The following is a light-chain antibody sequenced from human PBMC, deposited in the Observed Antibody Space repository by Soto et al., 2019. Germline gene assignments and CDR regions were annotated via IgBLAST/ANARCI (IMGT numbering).Light chain of an antibody. CDR1: QSVRSN. J-gene: IGKJ5*01. V-gene: IGKV3-20*01. CDR3: QQYGSSPIT. Sequence: EIVMTQSPVTLSVSPGERATLSCRASQSVRSNLAWYQQKPGQAPSLLIYGASNRATGIPDRFSGSGSGTDFTLTISRLEPEDFAVYYCQQYGSSPITFGQGTRLEIK. CDR2: GAS.